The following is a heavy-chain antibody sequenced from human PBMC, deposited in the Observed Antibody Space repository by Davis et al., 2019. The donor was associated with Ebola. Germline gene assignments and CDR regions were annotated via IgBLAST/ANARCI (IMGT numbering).Heavy chain of an antibody. Sequence: AASVKVSCKASGGTFSSYAISWVRQAPGQGLEWMGRIIPILGIANYAQKFQGRVTITADKSTSTAYMGLSSLRSEDTAVYYCARDENSNYGFYYYGMDVWGQGTTVTVSS. CDR1: GGTFSSYA. CDR2: IIPILGIA. CDR3: ARDENSNYGFYYYGMDV. J-gene: IGHJ6*02. V-gene: IGHV1-69*04. D-gene: IGHD4-11*01.